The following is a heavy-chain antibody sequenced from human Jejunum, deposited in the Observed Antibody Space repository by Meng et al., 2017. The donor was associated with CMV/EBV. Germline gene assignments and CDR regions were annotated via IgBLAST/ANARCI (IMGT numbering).Heavy chain of an antibody. J-gene: IGHJ4*02. D-gene: IGHD2/OR15-2a*01. V-gene: IGHV3-21*01. Sequence: EGSGFTFITYSMNWVRQAPGKGLEWVSSISPRGNFMYYSDSVKGRFTISRDNAKNSLYLQMHSLRGDDTAVYYCARESMSRNYFDYWGQGMPVTVSS. CDR1: GFTFITYS. CDR3: ARESMSRNYFDY. CDR2: ISPRGNFM.